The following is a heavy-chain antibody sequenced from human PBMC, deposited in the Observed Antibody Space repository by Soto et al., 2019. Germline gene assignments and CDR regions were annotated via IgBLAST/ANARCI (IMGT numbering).Heavy chain of an antibody. Sequence: QVQLVQSGAEVKKPGASVKVSCTFTSYDINWVRQAAGQELEWMAWMNPNSGDTRYAQKFQGRVTMTRDTSKFTAYMELSNLRSEATAVYYCARGPGSSDWRFSYYYMDVWDQGTTVTVSS. CDR1: FTSYD. D-gene: IGHD6-19*01. CDR2: MNPNSGDT. CDR3: ARGPGSSDWRFSYYYMDV. V-gene: IGHV1-8*01. J-gene: IGHJ6*02.